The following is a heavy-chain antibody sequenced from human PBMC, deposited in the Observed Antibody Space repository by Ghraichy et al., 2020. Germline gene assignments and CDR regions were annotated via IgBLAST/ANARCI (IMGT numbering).Heavy chain of an antibody. J-gene: IGHJ4*02. CDR1: GGSISSYY. Sequence: SETLSLTCTVSGGSISSYYWSWIRQPPGKGLEWIGYIYTSGSTNYNPSLKSRVTISVDTSKNQFSLKLSSVTAADTAVYYCARYGYSSLFSVDLGEFDYWGQRTLVTVSS. CDR3: ARYGYSSLFSVDLGEFDY. CDR2: IYTSGST. V-gene: IGHV4-4*09. D-gene: IGHD5-18*01.